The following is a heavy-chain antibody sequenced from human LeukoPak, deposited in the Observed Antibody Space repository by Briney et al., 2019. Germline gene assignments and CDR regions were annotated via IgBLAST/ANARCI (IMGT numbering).Heavy chain of an antibody. CDR3: ARDKNGSSGWYSFFDY. CDR2: INPNSGGT. V-gene: IGHV1-2*02. J-gene: IGHJ4*02. D-gene: IGHD6-19*01. CDR1: GYTFTSYY. Sequence: ASVKVSCKASGYTFTSYYMHWVRQAPGQGLEWMGWINPNSGGTNYAQKFQGRVTMTRDTSISTAYMQLGRLRSDDTAVYYCARDKNGSSGWYSFFDYWGQGTLVTVSS.